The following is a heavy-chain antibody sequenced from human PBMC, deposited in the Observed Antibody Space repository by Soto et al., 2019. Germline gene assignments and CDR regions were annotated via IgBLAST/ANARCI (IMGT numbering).Heavy chain of an antibody. CDR3: SRGRSPYYGYFDP. Sequence: DVQLVESGGGLIQPGGSLRLACVASGFTFSGDWMHWVRQVPGKGLVWVSRISPDGTTTYYADSVKGRFTISRDNAKNTLYLQMNGLRADDTAVYYCSRGRSPYYGYFDPWGSGTLVTVSS. CDR1: GFTFSGDW. D-gene: IGHD3-3*01. J-gene: IGHJ5*02. CDR2: ISPDGTTT. V-gene: IGHV3-74*01.